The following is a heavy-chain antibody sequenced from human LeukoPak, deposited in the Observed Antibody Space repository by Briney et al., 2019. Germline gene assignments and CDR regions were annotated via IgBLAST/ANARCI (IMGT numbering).Heavy chain of an antibody. CDR3: ARTFGSGSYYHDY. D-gene: IGHD3-10*01. CDR2: ISYSGRT. CDR1: GGSISNGDYY. Sequence: SETLSLTCTVSGGSISNGDYYWSWVRQPPGKGLEWIGYISYSGRTYYNPSLKSRLTISFDTSKTQFSLILTSVTAADTAVYFCARTFGSGSYYHDYWGPGTLVTVSS. J-gene: IGHJ4*02. V-gene: IGHV4-30-4*01.